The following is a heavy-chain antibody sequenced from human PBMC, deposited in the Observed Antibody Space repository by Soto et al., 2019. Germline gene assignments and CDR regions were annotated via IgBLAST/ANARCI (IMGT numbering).Heavy chain of an antibody. CDR2: IRDKANSYAT. Sequence: EVQLVESGGGLVQPGGSLKLSCAASGFTFSGPAMHWVRQASGKGLEWVGRIRDKANSYATAYTASVKGRFTISRDDSKNTAYLQMNSLKTEDTAVYYCTRLYCGGDCDFDSWGQGTLVTVSS. J-gene: IGHJ4*02. CDR3: TRLYCGGDCDFDS. D-gene: IGHD2-21*02. V-gene: IGHV3-73*02. CDR1: GFTFSGPA.